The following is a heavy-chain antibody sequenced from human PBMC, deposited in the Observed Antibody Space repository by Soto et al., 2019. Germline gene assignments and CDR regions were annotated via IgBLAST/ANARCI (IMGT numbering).Heavy chain of an antibody. D-gene: IGHD2-15*01. Sequence: SETLSLTCAVYGGSFSGYYWSWIRQPPGKGLEWIGEINHSGSTKYNPSLKSRVTISVDTSKNQFSLKLSSVTAADTAVYYCARGRVVVAATRLNWFDPWGQGTMVTVSS. CDR1: GGSFSGYY. CDR3: ARGRVVVAATRLNWFDP. V-gene: IGHV4-34*01. J-gene: IGHJ5*02. CDR2: INHSGST.